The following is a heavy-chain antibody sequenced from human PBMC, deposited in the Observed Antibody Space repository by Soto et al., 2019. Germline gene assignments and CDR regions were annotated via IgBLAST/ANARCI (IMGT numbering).Heavy chain of an antibody. CDR2: IDPSDSYT. D-gene: IGHD3-22*01. J-gene: IGHJ6*02. Sequence: GSLKISCKGSGYSFTSYWISWVRQMPGKGLEWMGRIDPSDSYTNYSPSFQGHVTISADKSISTAYLQWSSLKASDTAMYYCARQEGYYYSSGYYYGYYGMDVWGQGTTVPVSS. V-gene: IGHV5-10-1*01. CDR1: GYSFTSYW. CDR3: ARQEGYYYSSGYYYGYYGMDV.